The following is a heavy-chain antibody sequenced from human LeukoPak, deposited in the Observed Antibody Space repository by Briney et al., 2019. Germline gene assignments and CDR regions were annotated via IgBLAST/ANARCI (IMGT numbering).Heavy chain of an antibody. J-gene: IGHJ4*02. Sequence: ASVKVSCKASGYSFTNNYIHWVRQAPGQGLEWMGMIYPRDGSTSYARRFQDRVTVTRDTSTSTVHMELSGLRAEDTALYYCARDQEGFDYWGQGTLVTVSS. CDR3: ARDQEGFDY. V-gene: IGHV1-46*01. CDR1: GYSFTNNY. CDR2: IYPRDGST.